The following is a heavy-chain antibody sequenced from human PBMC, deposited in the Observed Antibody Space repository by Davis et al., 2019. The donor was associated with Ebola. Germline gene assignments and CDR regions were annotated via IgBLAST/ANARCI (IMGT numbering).Heavy chain of an antibody. CDR2: ISGSGGST. CDR3: AKAVGLYCSSTNCHYYYYYALDV. D-gene: IGHD2-2*01. J-gene: IGHJ6*02. Sequence: GESLKISCAASGFTFTNYAMTWVRQAPGKGLEWVSAISGSGGSTYYADSVKGRFTISRDNSKNTQYLQMNSLRAADTAIYYCAKAVGLYCSSTNCHYYYYYALDVWGQGTTVTVSS. CDR1: GFTFTNYA. V-gene: IGHV3-23*01.